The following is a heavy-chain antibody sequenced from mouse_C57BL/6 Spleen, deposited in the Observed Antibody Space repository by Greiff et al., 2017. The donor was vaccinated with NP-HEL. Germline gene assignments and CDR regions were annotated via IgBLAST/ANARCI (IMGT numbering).Heavy chain of an antibody. V-gene: IGHV1-64*01. Sequence: VQLQQPGAELVKPGASVKLSCKASGYTFTSYWMHWVKQRPGQGLEWIGMIHPNSGSTNYNEKFKSKATLTVDKSSSTAYMQLSSLTSEDSAVYYCARGGDDYYAMDYWGQGTSDTVSS. CDR2: IHPNSGST. D-gene: IGHD3-3*01. J-gene: IGHJ4*01. CDR3: ARGGDDYYAMDY. CDR1: GYTFTSYW.